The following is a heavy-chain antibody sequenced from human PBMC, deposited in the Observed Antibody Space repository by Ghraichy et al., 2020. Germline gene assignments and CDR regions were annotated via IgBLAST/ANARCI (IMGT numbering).Heavy chain of an antibody. D-gene: IGHD1-26*01. J-gene: IGHJ4*02. V-gene: IGHV4-39*07. CDR3: ARDISGSYDD. Sequence: SETLSLTCTVSGGSISSSSYYWGWIRQPPGKGLEWIGSIYYSGSTYYNPSLKSRVTISVDTSKNQFSLKLSSVTAADTAVYYCARDISGSYDDWGQGTLVTVSS. CDR1: GGSISSSSYY. CDR2: IYYSGST.